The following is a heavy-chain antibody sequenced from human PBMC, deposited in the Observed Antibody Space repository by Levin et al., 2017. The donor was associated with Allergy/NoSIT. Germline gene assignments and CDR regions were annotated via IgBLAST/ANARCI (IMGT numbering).Heavy chain of an antibody. D-gene: IGHD1-26*01. V-gene: IGHV4-39*01. CDR3: ARYGSSLLYAMDI. J-gene: IGHJ6*02. CDR1: GASMSSSSFY. CDR2: MYSSGTA. Sequence: SQTLSLTCTVSGASMSSSSFYWGWIRQPPGKGLEWIGSMYSSGTAYYNPSLKGRVTISLDTSENQFSLKLTSLTAADKAVYYCARYGSSLLYAMDIWGQGTSVTVSS.